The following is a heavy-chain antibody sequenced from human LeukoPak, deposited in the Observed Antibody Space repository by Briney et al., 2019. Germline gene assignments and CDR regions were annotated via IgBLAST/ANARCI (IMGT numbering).Heavy chain of an antibody. V-gene: IGHV1-2*06. CDR2: INPNSGGI. Sequence: ASVNVSCKASGYTFTIYGISWVRQAPGQGLEWMGRINPNSGGINYAQKFQGRVTMTRDTSISTAYMELSRLRSDDTAVYYCARVGSSSWTFDYWGQGTLVTVSS. D-gene: IGHD6-13*01. CDR1: GYTFTIYG. CDR3: ARVGSSSWTFDY. J-gene: IGHJ4*02.